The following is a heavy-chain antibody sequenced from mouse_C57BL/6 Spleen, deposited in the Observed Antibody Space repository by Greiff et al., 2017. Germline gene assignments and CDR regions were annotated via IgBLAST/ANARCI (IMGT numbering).Heavy chain of an antibody. CDR3: ARGLLPPYAMDY. CDR2: IYPGSGST. D-gene: IGHD2-3*01. Sequence: QVQLKQPGAELVKPGASVKMSCKASGYTFTSYWITWVKQRPGQGLEWIGDIYPGSGSTNYNEKFKSKATLTVDTSSSTAYMQLSSLTSEDSAVYYCARGLLPPYAMDYWGQGTSGTVSS. V-gene: IGHV1-55*01. CDR1: GYTFTSYW. J-gene: IGHJ4*01.